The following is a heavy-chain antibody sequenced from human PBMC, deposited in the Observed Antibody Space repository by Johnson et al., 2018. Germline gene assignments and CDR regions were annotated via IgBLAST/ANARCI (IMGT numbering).Heavy chain of an antibody. CDR2: ISSSGSTI. CDR1: GFTFSDYY. J-gene: IGHJ6*03. Sequence: VQLVESGGGLVKPGGSLRLSCAASGFTFSDYYMSWIRQAPGKGLEWVSYISSSGSTIYYADSVKGRFTISRDNAKNSLYLQMNSLRAEDTAVFFCARASRNYAILTGYVYYYYYYMDVWGKGTTVTVSS. CDR3: ARASRNYAILTGYVYYYYYYMDV. D-gene: IGHD3-9*01. V-gene: IGHV3-11*04.